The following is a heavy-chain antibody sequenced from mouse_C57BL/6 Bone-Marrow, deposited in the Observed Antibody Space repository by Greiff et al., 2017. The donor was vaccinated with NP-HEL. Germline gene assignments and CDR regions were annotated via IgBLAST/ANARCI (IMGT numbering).Heavy chain of an antibody. Sequence: QVQLQQPGAELVKPGASVKLSCKASGYTFTSYWMHWVKQRPGQGLEWIGMIHPNSGSTNYNEKFKSKATLTVNKSSSTAYMQLSSLTSEDSAVYFCAAYDGKCFAYWGQGTLVTVSA. CDR1: GYTFTSYW. V-gene: IGHV1-64*01. D-gene: IGHD2-10*01. CDR2: IHPNSGST. CDR3: AAYDGKCFAY. J-gene: IGHJ3*01.